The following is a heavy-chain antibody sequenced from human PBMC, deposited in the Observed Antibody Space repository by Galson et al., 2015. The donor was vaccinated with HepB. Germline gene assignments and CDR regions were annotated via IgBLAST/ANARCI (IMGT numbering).Heavy chain of an antibody. CDR3: ARASYRPPLLWGPDY. D-gene: IGHD3-10*01. Sequence: SLRLSCAASGFTLSSYSMNWVRQAPGKGLEWLSYISSSSNTIYYAASVKGRFTISRDNAKNSLYLQMNSLRAEDTALYYCARASYRPPLLWGPDYWGQGTLVTVSS. CDR2: ISSSSNTI. V-gene: IGHV3-48*01. CDR1: GFTLSSYS. J-gene: IGHJ4*02.